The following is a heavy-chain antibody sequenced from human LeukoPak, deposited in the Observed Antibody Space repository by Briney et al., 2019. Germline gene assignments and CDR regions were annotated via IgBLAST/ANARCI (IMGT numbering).Heavy chain of an antibody. J-gene: IGHJ6*03. Sequence: SETLSLPCTVSGGSISSYYWSWIRQPPGKGLEWIGYIYYSGSTNYNPSLKSRVTISVDTSKNQFSLKLSSVTAADTAVYYCARARGVYYYYMDVWGKGTTVTVSS. CDR2: IYYSGST. V-gene: IGHV4-59*01. CDR3: ARARGVYYYYMDV. CDR1: GGSISSYY. D-gene: IGHD3-16*01.